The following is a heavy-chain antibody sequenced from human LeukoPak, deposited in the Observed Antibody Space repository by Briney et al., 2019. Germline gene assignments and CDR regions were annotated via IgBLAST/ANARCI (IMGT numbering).Heavy chain of an antibody. Sequence: GGSLRLSCAASGFTFSSYGMHWVRQAPGKGLEWVAFIRYDGSNKYYADSVKGRFTISRDNSKNTLYLQMNSLRAEDTAVYYCARVGVAVAGTGYFDYWGQGTLVTVSS. V-gene: IGHV3-30*02. CDR1: GFTFSSYG. CDR2: IRYDGSNK. J-gene: IGHJ4*02. D-gene: IGHD6-19*01. CDR3: ARVGVAVAGTGYFDY.